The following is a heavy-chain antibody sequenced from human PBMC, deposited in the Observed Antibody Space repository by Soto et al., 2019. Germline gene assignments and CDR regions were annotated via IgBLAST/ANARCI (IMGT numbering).Heavy chain of an antibody. CDR3: AKHLFEGAEYYYYGMYV. Sequence: QVQLVESGGGVVQPGRSLRLSCAASGFTFSSYGMHWVRQAPGKGLEWVAVISYDGSNKYYADSVKGRFTISRDNSKNTLYLQMNSLRAEDTAVYYCAKHLFEGAEYYYYGMYVWGQGTTVTVSS. CDR2: ISYDGSNK. J-gene: IGHJ6*02. V-gene: IGHV3-30*18. CDR1: GFTFSSYG. D-gene: IGHD3-16*01.